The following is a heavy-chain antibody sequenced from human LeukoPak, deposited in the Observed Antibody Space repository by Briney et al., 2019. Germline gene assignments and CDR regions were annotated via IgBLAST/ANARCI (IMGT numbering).Heavy chain of an antibody. J-gene: IGHJ4*02. CDR3: ARQMTDGDLFDF. D-gene: IGHD4-17*01. CDR2: IYPGDSDT. V-gene: IGHV5-51*01. CDR1: GYSFSSYW. Sequence: GESLKISCKASGYSFSSYWIGWVRQMPGKGLEYMGIIYPGDSDTRYGPSFQGRVTISADKSISTAYLQCSGLKASDTAMYYCARQMTDGDLFDFWGQGTLVAVSS.